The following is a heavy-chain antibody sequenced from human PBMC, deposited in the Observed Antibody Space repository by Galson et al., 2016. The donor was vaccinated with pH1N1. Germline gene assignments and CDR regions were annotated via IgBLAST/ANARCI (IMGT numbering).Heavy chain of an antibody. CDR1: GGTFSKYG. Sequence: SVKVSCKASGGTFSKYGISWVRQAPGQGLEWLGGIIRMFGTPNYAQEFQGRVTITADESTRTAYMELSSLRSEDTAFYYCANGDSSSADFLVGYRSYFASWGQGTLVTVSS. CDR3: ANGDSSSADFLVGYRSYFAS. V-gene: IGHV1-69*13. D-gene: IGHD2-8*02. J-gene: IGHJ4*02. CDR2: IIRMFGTP.